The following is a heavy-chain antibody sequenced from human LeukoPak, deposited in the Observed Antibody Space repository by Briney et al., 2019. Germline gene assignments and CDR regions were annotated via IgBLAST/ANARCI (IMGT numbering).Heavy chain of an antibody. V-gene: IGHV4-34*01. CDR1: GGSFSGYY. Sequence: SETLSLTCAVYGGSFSGYYWSWIRQPPGKGLEWIGEINHSGSTNYNPSLKSRVTISVDTSKNQFSLKLSSVTAADTAVYYCARDRRFWSGKYKDYYYGMDVWGQGTTVTVSS. J-gene: IGHJ6*02. CDR3: ARDRRFWSGKYKDYYYGMDV. CDR2: INHSGST. D-gene: IGHD3-3*01.